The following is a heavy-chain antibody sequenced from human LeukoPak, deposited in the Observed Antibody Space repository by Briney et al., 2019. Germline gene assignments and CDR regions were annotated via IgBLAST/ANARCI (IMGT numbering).Heavy chain of an antibody. Sequence: GGSLRLSCTGSGFIFNSYGINWVRQAPGKGLEWVAHISSSTSNIFYADSVKGRFTISRDHAKDSVLLQMNSLRVEDTALYFCARDGVMAETPFYFDSWGQGALVTVSS. CDR1: GFIFNSYG. V-gene: IGHV3-48*01. CDR2: ISSSTSNI. CDR3: ARDGVMAETPFYFDS. D-gene: IGHD2-21*01. J-gene: IGHJ4*02.